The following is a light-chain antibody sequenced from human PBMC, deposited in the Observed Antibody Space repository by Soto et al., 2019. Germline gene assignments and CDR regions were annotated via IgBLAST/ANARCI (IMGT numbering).Light chain of an antibody. Sequence: QSALTQPASVSGSPGQAITISCSGTSSDVGAFNYVSWYQQHPGKAPKLMIYDVSNRPSGVSNRFSGSKSGKTASLTISGLQAEDEADYYCSSYTTSGSLFYVFGTGTKVTVL. CDR2: DVS. J-gene: IGLJ1*01. CDR3: SSYTTSGSLFYV. CDR1: SSDVGAFNY. V-gene: IGLV2-14*03.